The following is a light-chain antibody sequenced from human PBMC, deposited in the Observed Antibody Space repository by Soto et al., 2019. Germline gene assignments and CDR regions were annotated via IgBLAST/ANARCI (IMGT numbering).Light chain of an antibody. CDR1: QTIMTY. CDR3: QQSYNAPQT. CDR2: AAS. V-gene: IGKV1-39*01. Sequence: DIQMTQSPSSLSASVGDEVTINCRASQTIMTYLTWYQLKPGKPPRLLIYAASSLQSGVPSRFSGSGSGTDFTLTISSLQPEDFATYSCQQSYNAPQTFGRGTKVDI. J-gene: IGKJ1*01.